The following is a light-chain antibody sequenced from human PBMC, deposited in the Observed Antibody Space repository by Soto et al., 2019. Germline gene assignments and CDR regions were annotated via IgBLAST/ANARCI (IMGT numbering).Light chain of an antibody. J-gene: IGKJ1*01. V-gene: IGKV1-39*01. Sequence: DIQMTQSPSSLSASVGDRVTITCRASQSISSYLSWYQQKPGKAPKLLIYAASSLLIGVPSKVSGSGSGTDLSLTISSMAPEDFAIYYGHQSCTTPPTFGQGTKVEIK. CDR1: QSISSY. CDR2: AAS. CDR3: HQSCTTPPT.